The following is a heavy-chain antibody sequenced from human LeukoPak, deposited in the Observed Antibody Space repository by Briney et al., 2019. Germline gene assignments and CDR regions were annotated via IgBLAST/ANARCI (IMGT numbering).Heavy chain of an antibody. D-gene: IGHD3-22*01. CDR2: FDPEDGET. J-gene: IGHJ4*02. Sequence: ASVKVSCKVSGYSLTELSMQWVRQAPGKGLEWMGGFDPEDGETIYAGKFQGRVTMTEDTSTDTAYMELSSLRSEDTAVYYCAADRADFDSSGYALDYWGQGTLVTVSS. V-gene: IGHV1-24*01. CDR3: AADRADFDSSGYALDY. CDR1: GYSLTELS.